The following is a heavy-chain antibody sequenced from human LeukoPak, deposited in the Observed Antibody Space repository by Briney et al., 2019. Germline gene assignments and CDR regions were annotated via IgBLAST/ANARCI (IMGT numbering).Heavy chain of an antibody. D-gene: IGHD2-2*01. CDR2: IYSGGST. Sequence: PGGSLRLSCAASGFTVGSNYMTWVRQAPGKGLEWVSVIYSGGSTYYADSVKGRFTISRDNSKNTLYLQMNSLRAEDTAVYYCARGSSCSSCHWASFDTWGQGTLVTVSS. V-gene: IGHV3-66*01. J-gene: IGHJ5*02. CDR1: GFTVGSNY. CDR3: ARGSSCSSCHWASFDT.